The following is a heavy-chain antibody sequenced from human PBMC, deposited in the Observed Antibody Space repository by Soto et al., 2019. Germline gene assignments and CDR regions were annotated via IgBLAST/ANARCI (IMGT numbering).Heavy chain of an antibody. CDR3: ARVRANDYEIDY. V-gene: IGHV3-7*03. D-gene: IGHD4-17*01. CDR2: IKRDGSEK. J-gene: IGHJ4*02. CDR1: GFMFGSYW. Sequence: GGSLRLSCAASGFMFGSYWMTWVRHAPGKGLQWVANIKRDGSEKYHVDSVKGRFTISRDNADNLVFLDMNSLRVDDTATYYCARVRANDYEIDYWGQGALVTVSS.